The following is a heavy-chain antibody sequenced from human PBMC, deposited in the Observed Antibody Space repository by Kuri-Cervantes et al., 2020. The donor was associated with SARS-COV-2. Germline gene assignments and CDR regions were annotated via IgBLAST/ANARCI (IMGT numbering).Heavy chain of an antibody. CDR2: ISYDGNNK. CDR1: GFKFSRTD. CDR3: ARDFLLLAAQDY. V-gene: IGHV3-30*03. D-gene: IGHD6-13*01. J-gene: IGHJ4*02. Sequence: GESLKISCAASGFKFSRTDMHWVRQAPGKGLEWVAFISYDGNNKKCIASGKGRFTISRDNSQNKLYLQMRSLRPEDTAMYYCARDFLLLAAQDYWGQGTLVTVSS.